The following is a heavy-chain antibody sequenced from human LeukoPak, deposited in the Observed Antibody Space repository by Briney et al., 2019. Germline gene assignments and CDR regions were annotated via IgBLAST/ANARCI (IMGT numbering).Heavy chain of an antibody. J-gene: IGHJ5*02. CDR2: INHSGST. CDR1: GGSFSGYY. Sequence: SETLSLTCAVYGGSFSGYYWSWIRQPPGKGLEWIGEINHSGSTNYNPSLKSRVTISVDTSKNQFSLKLSSVTAADTAVYYCATILLGYCSGGSCAGSWFDPWGLGTLVTVSS. V-gene: IGHV4-34*01. CDR3: ATILLGYCSGGSCAGSWFDP. D-gene: IGHD2-15*01.